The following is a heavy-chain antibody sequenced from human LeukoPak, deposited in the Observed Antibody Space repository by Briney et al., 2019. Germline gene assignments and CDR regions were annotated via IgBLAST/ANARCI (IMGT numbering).Heavy chain of an antibody. V-gene: IGHV3-7*01. CDR1: GFTFSSYW. D-gene: IGHD3-3*01. Sequence: PGGSLRLSCAASGFTFSSYWMSWVRQAPGKGLERVANIKQDGSEKYYVESVKGGFTISRDNAKNTLYMQMNSLRAEDTAVYYCARQPTITLFGVVITNDAFDIWGQGTIVSVSS. CDR2: IKQDGSEK. CDR3: ARQPTITLFGVVITNDAFDI. J-gene: IGHJ3*02.